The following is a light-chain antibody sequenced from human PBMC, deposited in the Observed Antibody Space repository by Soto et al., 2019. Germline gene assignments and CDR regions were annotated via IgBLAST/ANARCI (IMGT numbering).Light chain of an antibody. CDR2: AAS. CDR1: QGISSY. CDR3: QQYYSYPHT. Sequence: AIRMTQSPSSFSASTGDRVTITCRASQGISSYLAWYQQKPGKAPKLLIYAASTLQSGVPSGFSGSGSGTDFTLTISCLQSEDFATYYCQQYYSYPHTFGGGTKVDIK. J-gene: IGKJ4*01. V-gene: IGKV1-8*01.